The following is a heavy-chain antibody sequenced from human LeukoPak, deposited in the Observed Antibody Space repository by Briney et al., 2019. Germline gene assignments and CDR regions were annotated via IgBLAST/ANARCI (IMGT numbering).Heavy chain of an antibody. V-gene: IGHV4-31*03. CDR2: IYYSGST. D-gene: IGHD3-16*01. CDR1: GGSISSGGYY. CDR3: ARLMLSEGYYFDY. Sequence: SQTLSLTCTVSGGSISSGGYYWSWIRQHPGKGLEWIGYIYYSGSTYYNPSLKSRVTISVDTSKNQFSLKLSSVTAADTAVYYCARLMLSEGYYFDYWGQGTLVTVSS. J-gene: IGHJ4*02.